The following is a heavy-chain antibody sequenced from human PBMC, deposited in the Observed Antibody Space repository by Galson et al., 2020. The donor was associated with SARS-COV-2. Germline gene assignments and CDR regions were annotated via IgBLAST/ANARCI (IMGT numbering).Heavy chain of an antibody. Sequence: VAVIWYDGSNKYYADSVKGRFTISRDNSKNTLYLQMNSLRAEDTAVYYCARAGSSSWPSSGMDVWGQGTTVTVSS. V-gene: IGHV3-33*01. D-gene: IGHD6-13*01. J-gene: IGHJ6*02. CDR2: IWYDGSNK. CDR3: ARAGSSSWPSSGMDV.